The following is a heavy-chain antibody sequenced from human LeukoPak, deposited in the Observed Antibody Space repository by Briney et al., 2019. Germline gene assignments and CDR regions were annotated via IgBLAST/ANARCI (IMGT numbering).Heavy chain of an antibody. J-gene: IGHJ4*02. CDR3: ARGPGDY. V-gene: IGHV4-34*01. Sequence: PGGSLRLSCAASGFTFSSYSMNWVRQPPGKGLEWIGEINHSGSTNYNPSLKSRVTISVDTSKNQLSLKLSSVTAADTAVYYCARGPGDYWGQGTLVTVSS. CDR2: INHSGST. CDR1: GFTFSSYS.